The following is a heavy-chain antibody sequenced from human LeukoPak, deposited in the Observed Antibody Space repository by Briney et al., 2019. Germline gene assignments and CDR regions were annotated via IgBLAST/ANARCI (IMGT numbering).Heavy chain of an antibody. CDR2: IYYSGST. CDR1: GFTFSDYY. CDR3: ARGGDWNIDY. Sequence: GSLRLSCAASGFTFSDYYMSWIRQPPGKGLEWIGYIYYSGSTNYNPSLKSRVTISVDTSKNQFSLKLSSVTAADTAVYYCARGGDWNIDYWGQGTLVTVSS. J-gene: IGHJ4*02. D-gene: IGHD1/OR15-1a*01. V-gene: IGHV4-59*01.